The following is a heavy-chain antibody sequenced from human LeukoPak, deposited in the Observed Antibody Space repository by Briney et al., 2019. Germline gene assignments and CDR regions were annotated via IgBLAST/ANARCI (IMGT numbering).Heavy chain of an antibody. V-gene: IGHV1-69*05. CDR1: GGTFNSHV. CDR2: IIPVFGTA. Sequence: GASVKVSCKASGGTFNSHVISWVRQAPGQGLEWMGGIIPVFGTANYAQKFQGRVTITTDESTTTAYMEMSSLRSGDTAVYYCARGYYYGSESYWHTKWFDPWGQGTLVTVSS. CDR3: ARGYYYGSESYWHTKWFDP. D-gene: IGHD3-10*01. J-gene: IGHJ5*02.